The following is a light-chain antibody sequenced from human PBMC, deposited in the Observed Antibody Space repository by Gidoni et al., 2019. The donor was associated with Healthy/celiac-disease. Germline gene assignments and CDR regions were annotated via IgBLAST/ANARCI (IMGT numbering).Light chain of an antibody. CDR1: KLGEKY. CDR2: QDS. V-gene: IGLV3-1*01. J-gene: IGLJ2*01. Sequence: SYELTQPPSVSVSPGQTASITCSGDKLGEKYACWYQQKPGQSPVLVSYQDSKRPSGIPERFSGSNSGNTATLTISGTQAMDEADYYCQAWDSSTAVFGGGTKLTVL. CDR3: QAWDSSTAV.